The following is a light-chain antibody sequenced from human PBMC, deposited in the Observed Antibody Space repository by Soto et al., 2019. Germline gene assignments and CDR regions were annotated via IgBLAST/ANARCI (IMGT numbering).Light chain of an antibody. CDR1: SSDVGGYNY. CDR3: SSQTGSSNFYV. Sequence: QSVLSQPPSASGSPGQSVTISCTGTSSDVGGYNYVSWYQQEPGKAPKLMIYEVTKRPSGVPDRFSGSKSGNTASLTVSGLQAEDEADYYCSSQTGSSNFYVFGTGTKVTVL. J-gene: IGLJ1*01. CDR2: EVT. V-gene: IGLV2-8*01.